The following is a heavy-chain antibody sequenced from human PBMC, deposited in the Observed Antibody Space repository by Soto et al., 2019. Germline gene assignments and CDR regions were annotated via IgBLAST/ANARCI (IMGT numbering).Heavy chain of an antibody. CDR1: GFSLSNSGMG. V-gene: IGHV2-26*01. J-gene: IGHJ4*02. D-gene: IGHD3-9*01. CDR2: IFSNDEK. CDR3: ARTRSHYDFLTGFYYDFDY. Sequence: QVTLKESGPVLVKPTETLTLTCTVSGFSLSNSGMGVSWIRQPPGKALEWLAHIFSNDEKAYSTSLKTRLTISKDTSKSHVVLTMTSMDPVDTATYYCARTRSHYDFLTGFYYDFDYWGQGTLVTVSS.